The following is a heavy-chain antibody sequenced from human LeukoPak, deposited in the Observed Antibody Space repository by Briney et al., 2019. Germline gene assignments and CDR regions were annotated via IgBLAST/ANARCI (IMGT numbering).Heavy chain of an antibody. CDR3: ARDDRSSGSYYYYGMDV. D-gene: IGHD6-6*01. CDR2: IYGDGRT. Sequence: GGSLRLSCVVSGFSVSNNYIIWVRQAPGNGLERVSVIYGDGRTSHSASVRGRFTISRDNSKNTLYLQMNSLRAEDTAVYYCARDDRSSGSYYYYGMDVWGQGTTVTVSS. V-gene: IGHV3-66*02. J-gene: IGHJ6*02. CDR1: GFSVSNNY.